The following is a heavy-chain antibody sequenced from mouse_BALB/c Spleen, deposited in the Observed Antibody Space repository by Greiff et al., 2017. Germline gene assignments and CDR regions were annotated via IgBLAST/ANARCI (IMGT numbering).Heavy chain of an antibody. Sequence: VQLQQSGAELVRPGTSVKVSCKASGYAFTNYLIEWVKQRPGQGLEWIGVINPGSGGTNYNEKFKGKATLTADKSSSTAYMQLSSLTSDDSAVYFCARSGGYDGAWFAYWGQGTLVTVSA. J-gene: IGHJ3*01. CDR2: INPGSGGT. V-gene: IGHV1-54*01. CDR3: ARSGGYDGAWFAY. CDR1: GYAFTNYL. D-gene: IGHD2-2*01.